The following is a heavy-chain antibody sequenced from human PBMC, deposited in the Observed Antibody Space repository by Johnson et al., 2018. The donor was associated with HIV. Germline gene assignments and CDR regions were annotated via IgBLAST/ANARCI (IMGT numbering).Heavy chain of an antibody. CDR1: GFTFSTYG. J-gene: IGHJ3*02. V-gene: IGHV3-33*01. D-gene: IGHD6-13*01. CDR3: ASDLAAAGGDAFDI. Sequence: QVQLVESGGGVVQPGGSLRLSCAASGFTFSTYGMHWVRQAPGKGLEWVAVMWYDGSNEYYADSVGGRFTISRDNSKNTLYLQMNSLRAEDTAVYYCASDLAAAGGDAFDIWGQGTMVTVSS. CDR2: MWYDGSNE.